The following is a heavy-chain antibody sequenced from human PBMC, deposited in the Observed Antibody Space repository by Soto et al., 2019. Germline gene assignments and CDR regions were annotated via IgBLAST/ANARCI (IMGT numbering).Heavy chain of an antibody. CDR2: IYPSGST. Sequence: PSETLCVTCTVSGGSISVHSWIWIRQPAGKGLEWIGHIYPSGSTSYNPSLRSRVTMSLDTSSNQIFLNLTSVTAADTAVFYCVRGRSYSVYDFWGPGTLVTVSS. V-gene: IGHV4-4*07. J-gene: IGHJ4*02. CDR3: VRGRSYSVYDF. CDR1: GGSISVHS. D-gene: IGHD5-12*01.